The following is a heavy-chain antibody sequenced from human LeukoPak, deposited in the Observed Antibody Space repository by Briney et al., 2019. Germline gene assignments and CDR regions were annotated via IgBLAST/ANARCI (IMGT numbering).Heavy chain of an antibody. J-gene: IGHJ6*03. CDR3: AGRYSSAGYYYYYMDV. CDR2: IYSGGST. V-gene: IGHV3-53*01. D-gene: IGHD6-19*01. Sequence: GGSLRLSCAASGFTVSSNYMSWVRQAPGKGLEWVSVIYSGGSTYYADPVKGRFTISRDNSKNTLYLQMNSLRAEDTVVYYCAGRYSSAGYYYYYMDVWGKGTTVTISS. CDR1: GFTVSSNY.